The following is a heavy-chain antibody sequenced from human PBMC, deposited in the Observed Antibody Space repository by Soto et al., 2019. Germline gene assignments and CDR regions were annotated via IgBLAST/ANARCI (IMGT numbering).Heavy chain of an antibody. V-gene: IGHV3-23*01. CDR1: GFTFSSYA. J-gene: IGHJ5*02. CDR3: AKEVRAMVRGVIIARWFDP. Sequence: PGGSLRLSCAASGFTFSSYAMSWVRQAPGKGLEWGSGISGSGSSTYYADSVKGRFTISRDNSKNTLYLQMNSLRAEDTAVYYCAKEVRAMVRGVIIARWFDPWGQGTLVTVSS. D-gene: IGHD3-10*01. CDR2: ISGSGSST.